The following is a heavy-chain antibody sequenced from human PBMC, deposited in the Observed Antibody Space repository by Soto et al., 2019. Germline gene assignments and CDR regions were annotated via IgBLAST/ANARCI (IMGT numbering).Heavy chain of an antibody. CDR1: GFSLTTTDMG. CDR3: ARSVLHRWQGSGYYGADS. V-gene: IGHV2-5*01. CDR2: IYWNDNE. Sequence: QITLKESGPTLVKPTQTLTLTCSFTGFSLTTTDMGVGWIRQPPGKALEWLALIYWNDNEHYSPSLKSRLTIXKNXSKNQVVLTMTDLDPMDTATYYCARSVLHRWQGSGYYGADSWGQGTLVTVSS. J-gene: IGHJ4*02. D-gene: IGHD5-12*01.